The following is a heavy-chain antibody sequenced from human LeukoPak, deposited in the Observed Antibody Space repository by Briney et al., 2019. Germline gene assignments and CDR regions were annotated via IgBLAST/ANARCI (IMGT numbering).Heavy chain of an antibody. J-gene: IGHJ5*02. V-gene: IGHV4-39*01. Sequence: PSETLSLTCTVSGGSISSTSYYWGWIRQPPGKGLEWIGSIYYSGGTFYNPSLKSRVTISVDTSKNQFSLKLRSVTAADTAVYYCARQAQILTGYSDWFDPWGQGTLVTVSS. CDR2: IYYSGGT. CDR1: GGSISSTSYY. D-gene: IGHD3-9*01. CDR3: ARQAQILTGYSDWFDP.